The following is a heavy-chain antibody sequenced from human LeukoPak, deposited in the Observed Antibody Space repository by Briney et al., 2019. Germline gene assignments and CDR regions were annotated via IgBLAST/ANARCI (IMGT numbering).Heavy chain of an antibody. D-gene: IGHD6-19*01. J-gene: IGHJ4*02. CDR3: ARDLTSSGWPR. CDR2: ISSDGNTQ. V-gene: IGHV3-30-3*01. Sequence: GGSLRLSCAASGFTFSSYAMHWVRQAPGKGLDWAAVISSDGNTQYYADSVKGRFTISRDNSKNTLYLQMNSLRAEDTAVYYCARDLTSSGWPRWGQGTLVTVSS. CDR1: GFTFSSYA.